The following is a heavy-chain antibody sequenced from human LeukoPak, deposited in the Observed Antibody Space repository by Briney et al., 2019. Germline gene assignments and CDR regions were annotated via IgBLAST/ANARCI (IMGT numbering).Heavy chain of an antibody. V-gene: IGHV3-53*01. CDR3: ARDTDYGDYFDGMDV. Sequence: GGSLRLSCAASGFTFSDYYMSWVRQAPGKGLEWVSVVYSGGNTYYADSVKGRFTISRDNSKNTLCLQMNSLRAEDTAVYFCARDTDYGDYFDGMDVWGQGTTVTVSS. J-gene: IGHJ6*02. CDR1: GFTFSDYY. CDR2: VYSGGNT. D-gene: IGHD4-17*01.